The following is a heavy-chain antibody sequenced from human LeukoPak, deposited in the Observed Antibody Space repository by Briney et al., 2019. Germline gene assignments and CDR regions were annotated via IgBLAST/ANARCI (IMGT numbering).Heavy chain of an antibody. CDR3: AKTPYSGSLRAFDI. Sequence: GRSLTLSCAVSGFTFSSYGMHWVRQAPGKGLEWVAVISYDGSNKYYADSVKGRFTLSRDNSKNTLYLQMNSLRAEDTAVYYCAKTPYSGSLRAFDIWGQGTMVTVSS. CDR2: ISYDGSNK. V-gene: IGHV3-30*18. D-gene: IGHD1-26*01. CDR1: GFTFSSYG. J-gene: IGHJ3*02.